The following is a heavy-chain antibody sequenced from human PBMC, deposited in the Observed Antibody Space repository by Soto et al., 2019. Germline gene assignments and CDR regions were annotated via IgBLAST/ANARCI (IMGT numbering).Heavy chain of an antibody. CDR1: GGTFSSYA. CDR2: IIPIFGTA. D-gene: IGHD3-3*01. V-gene: IGHV1-69*01. Sequence: QVQLVQSGAEVKKPGSSVKVSCKASGGTFSSYAISWVRQAPGQGLEWMGVIIPIFGTANYAQKFQGRVTITADESTSTAYMELSSLRSEDTAVYYCARPLTIFGVVISPGLPYYGMDVWGQGTTVTVSS. J-gene: IGHJ6*02. CDR3: ARPLTIFGVVISPGLPYYGMDV.